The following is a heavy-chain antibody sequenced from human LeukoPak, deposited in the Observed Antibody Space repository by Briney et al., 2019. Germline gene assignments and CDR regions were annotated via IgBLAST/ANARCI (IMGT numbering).Heavy chain of an antibody. CDR1: GFTFSSYS. D-gene: IGHD2-15*01. V-gene: IGHV3-21*04. CDR3: AKAPVTSCRGAFCYPFDY. CDR2: ISSSSSYI. Sequence: GGSLRLSCAASGFTFSSYSMNWVRQAPGKGLEWVSSISSSSSYIYYADSVKGRFTISRDNAKNSLYLQMNSLRAEDAAVYYCAKAPVTSCRGAFCYPFDYWGQGTLVTVSS. J-gene: IGHJ4*02.